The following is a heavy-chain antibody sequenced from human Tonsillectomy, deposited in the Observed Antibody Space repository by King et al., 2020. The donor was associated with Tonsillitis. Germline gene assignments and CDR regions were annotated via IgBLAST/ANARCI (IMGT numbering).Heavy chain of an antibody. CDR3: ARGPPSAGAIYCYGLDV. D-gene: IGHD1-26*01. J-gene: IGHJ6*02. V-gene: IGHV4-31*01. Sequence: QLQESGPGLVKPSQTLSLTCTVSGGSISSGNNYWSWLRQLPGKGLEWSGYIYYSGGASYNPSLDGPLTIYVDTSKNQFSLNLSSVTAADTAVYYCARGPPSAGAIYCYGLDVWGQGTTVTVSS. CDR2: IYYSGGA. CDR1: GGSISSGNNY.